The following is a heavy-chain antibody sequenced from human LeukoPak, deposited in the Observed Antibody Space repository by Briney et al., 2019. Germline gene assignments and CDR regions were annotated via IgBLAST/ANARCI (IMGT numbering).Heavy chain of an antibody. Sequence: GGSLRLSCAASGFTFTTYGMHWVRQAPGKGLVWVSRIMSDGRSTYADSVKGRFTISRDTAKNTLYLQMNSLRAEDAAVYYCARDSQFIGPLYWGQGTLVTVSS. CDR3: ARDSQFIGPLY. J-gene: IGHJ4*02. CDR2: IMSDGRST. CDR1: GFTFTTYG. D-gene: IGHD5-24*01. V-gene: IGHV3-74*01.